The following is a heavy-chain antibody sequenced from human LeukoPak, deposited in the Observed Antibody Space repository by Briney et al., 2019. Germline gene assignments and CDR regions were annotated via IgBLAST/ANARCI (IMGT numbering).Heavy chain of an antibody. CDR3: ARDPGGGPTHGY. CDR1: GFTVGNNY. D-gene: IGHD1-26*01. Sequence: GGSLRLSCAASGFTVGNNYMSWVRQAPGEGLEWVSVIYSDGSTYYADSVKARFTISRDNSKNTLYLQMNSLRADDTAVYYCARDPGGGPTHGYWGQGTLVNVSS. CDR2: IYSDGST. V-gene: IGHV3-66*02. J-gene: IGHJ4*02.